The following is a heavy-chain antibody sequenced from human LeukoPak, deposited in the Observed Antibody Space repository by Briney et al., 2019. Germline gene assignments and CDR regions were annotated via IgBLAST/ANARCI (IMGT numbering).Heavy chain of an antibody. Sequence: ASVKVSCKASGYTFTGHYMHWVRQAPGQGLEWMGRINPNSGGTNYAQKFQGRVTMTRDTSISTAYMELSRLRSDDTAVYYCARDPPLAAAGTKHFQHWGQGTLVTVSS. J-gene: IGHJ1*01. CDR1: GYTFTGHY. CDR3: ARDPPLAAAGTKHFQH. V-gene: IGHV1-2*06. D-gene: IGHD6-13*01. CDR2: INPNSGGT.